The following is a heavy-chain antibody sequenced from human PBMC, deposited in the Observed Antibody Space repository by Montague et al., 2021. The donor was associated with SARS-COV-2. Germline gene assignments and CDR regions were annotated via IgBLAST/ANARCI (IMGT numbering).Heavy chain of an antibody. V-gene: IGHV4-59*01. Sequence: SETLSLTCTVSGGSISSYYWSWIRQPPGKGLEWIGYIYYSGSTNYNPSLKSRVTISVDTSKNQFSLKLSSVAAADTAVYYCARYGSGKYRADYSGSYHLDYWGQGTLVTVSS. CDR3: ARYGSGKYRADYSGSYHLDY. CDR1: GGSISSYY. J-gene: IGHJ4*02. D-gene: IGHD1-26*01. CDR2: IYYSGST.